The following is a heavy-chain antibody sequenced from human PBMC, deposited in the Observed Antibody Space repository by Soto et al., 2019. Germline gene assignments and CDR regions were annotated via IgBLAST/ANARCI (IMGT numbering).Heavy chain of an antibody. V-gene: IGHV3-74*01. CDR3: ARDSYYGMDV. CDR1: GFIISSNW. J-gene: IGHJ6*02. CDR2: INNDGSST. Sequence: GGSLRPSCAASGFIISSNWMHWVLQAPGKRLVWVSRINNDGSSTSSADSVKVGFTISGDNAKNTLYLQMDSLRAEDTAVYDCARDSYYGMDVWGQGTRVTVS.